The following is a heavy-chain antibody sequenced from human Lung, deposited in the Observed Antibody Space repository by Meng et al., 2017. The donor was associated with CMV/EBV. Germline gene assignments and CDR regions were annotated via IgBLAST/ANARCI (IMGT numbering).Heavy chain of an antibody. V-gene: IGHV3-30*04. D-gene: IGHD3-3*01. CDR3: ARDEEAGDPRYYDFWSGYYIWGAFDY. Sequence: HCVRQAPGKGLECLALISYDGCNPYYAYSVKGRFTISRDNSNNTLYLQMNSLRAEDTAVYYCARDEEAGDPRYYDFWSGYYIWGAFDYWGQGTLVTVSS. J-gene: IGHJ4*02. CDR2: ISYDGCNP.